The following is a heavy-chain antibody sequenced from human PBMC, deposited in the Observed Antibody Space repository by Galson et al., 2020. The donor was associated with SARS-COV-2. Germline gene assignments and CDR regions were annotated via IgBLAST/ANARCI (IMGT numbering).Heavy chain of an antibody. CDR1: GFTFSSYG. CDR2: IWYDGSNK. J-gene: IGHJ6*02. CDR3: ARETTDFWSGYYYYYYGMDV. V-gene: IGHV3-33*01. D-gene: IGHD3-3*01. Sequence: GGSLRLSCAASGFTFSSYGMHWVRQAPGKGLEWVAVIWYDGSNKYYADSVKGRFTISRDNSKNTLYLQMNSLRAEDTAVYYCARETTDFWSGYYYYYYGMDVWGQGTTVTVSS.